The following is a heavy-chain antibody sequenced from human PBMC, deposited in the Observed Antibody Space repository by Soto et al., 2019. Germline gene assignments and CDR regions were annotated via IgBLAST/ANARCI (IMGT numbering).Heavy chain of an antibody. J-gene: IGHJ4*02. D-gene: IGHD6-13*01. CDR1: GFTFSIYA. Sequence: GSLRLSCAASGFTFSIYAMSWVRQAPGKGLDWVSAIIGSGVGTYXXDAVKGRXXIARGDCKIRXDLQIXGVRAEDTAVYYCAKALPVAAAGSVDYWGQGX. V-gene: IGHV3-23*01. CDR2: IIGSGVGT. CDR3: AKALPVAAAGSVDY.